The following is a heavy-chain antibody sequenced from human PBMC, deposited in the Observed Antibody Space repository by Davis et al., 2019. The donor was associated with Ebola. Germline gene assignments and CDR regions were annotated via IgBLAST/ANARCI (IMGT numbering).Heavy chain of an antibody. Sequence: SVKVSCKASGGTFSSYAISWVRQAPGQGLEWMGRIIPTLGIANYAQKFQGRVTITADKSTSTAYVELSSLRSEDTAVYYCARDLGGSSSGSYPYGMDVWGQGTTVAVSS. J-gene: IGHJ6*02. CDR3: ARDLGGSSSGSYPYGMDV. CDR1: GGTFSSYA. D-gene: IGHD3-10*01. CDR2: IIPTLGIA. V-gene: IGHV1-69*04.